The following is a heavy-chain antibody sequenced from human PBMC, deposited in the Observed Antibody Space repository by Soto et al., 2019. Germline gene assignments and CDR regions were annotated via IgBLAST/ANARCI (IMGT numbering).Heavy chain of an antibody. Sequence: SETLSLTCAVSGGSISSGDYYWSWIRQPPGKGLEWIGYIYYSGSTYNNPSLKSRVSISVDTSKNQLSLKLSSVTAADTAVYYCARASDDSSGYYGALGYWGQGILVTVSS. V-gene: IGHV4-30-4*01. J-gene: IGHJ4*02. CDR2: IYYSGST. CDR1: GGSISSGDYY. D-gene: IGHD3-22*01. CDR3: ARASDDSSGYYGALGY.